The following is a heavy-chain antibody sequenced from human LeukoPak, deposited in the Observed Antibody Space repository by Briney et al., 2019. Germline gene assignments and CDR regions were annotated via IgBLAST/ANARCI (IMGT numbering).Heavy chain of an antibody. CDR2: LSGSGATT. Sequence: PGGSLRLSCAASGFTFSNYAMIWVRQAPGKGLEWVSALSGSGATTYYADSVKGRFTISRDNSKKTLYLQMNSLRAADTAVYYCANGKSEYSGGWPRGTFWGQGTLVTVSS. CDR1: GFTFSNYA. CDR3: ANGKSEYSGGWPRGTF. J-gene: IGHJ4*02. V-gene: IGHV3-23*01. D-gene: IGHD6-19*01.